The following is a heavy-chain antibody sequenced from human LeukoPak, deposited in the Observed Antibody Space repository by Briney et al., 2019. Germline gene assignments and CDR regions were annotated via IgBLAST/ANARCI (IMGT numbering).Heavy chain of an antibody. CDR2: ISSSSSLI. J-gene: IGHJ4*02. V-gene: IGHV3-21*01. Sequence: GGSLRLSCAASGFTFSYYSMNWVRQAPGRGLEWVSCISSSSSLIFYSDSVKGRFTISRDNSQNTLYLQMNSLRAEDTAVYYCAKDESGQQLVRGLGGYFDYWGQGTLVTVSS. D-gene: IGHD6-13*01. CDR3: AKDESGQQLVRGLGGYFDY. CDR1: GFTFSYYS.